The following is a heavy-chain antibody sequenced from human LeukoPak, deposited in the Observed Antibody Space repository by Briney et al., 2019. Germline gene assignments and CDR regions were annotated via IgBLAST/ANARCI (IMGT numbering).Heavy chain of an antibody. CDR2: IYYSRST. Sequence: SETLSLTCTVSGGSISSYYWSWIRQPPGKGLEWIGCIYYSRSTNYNPSLKSRVTISVDTSKNQFSLKLSSVTAADTAVYYCARVAAAGTDYWGQGTLVTVSS. CDR3: ARVAAAGTDY. J-gene: IGHJ4*02. D-gene: IGHD6-13*01. CDR1: GGSISSYY. V-gene: IGHV4-59*01.